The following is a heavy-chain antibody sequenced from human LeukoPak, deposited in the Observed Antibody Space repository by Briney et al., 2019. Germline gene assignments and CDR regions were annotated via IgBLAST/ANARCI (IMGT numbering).Heavy chain of an antibody. Sequence: SETLSLTCTVSGGSINNYYWSWIRQPPGKGLEWIGYIYYSGSTNYNPSLKSRVTISVDTSKNQFSLKLSSVTAADTAVHYCARVPSYASKWYFDYWGQGTLVAVTS. CDR3: ARVPSYASKWYFDY. V-gene: IGHV4-59*01. D-gene: IGHD2-2*01. J-gene: IGHJ4*02. CDR2: IYYSGST. CDR1: GGSINNYY.